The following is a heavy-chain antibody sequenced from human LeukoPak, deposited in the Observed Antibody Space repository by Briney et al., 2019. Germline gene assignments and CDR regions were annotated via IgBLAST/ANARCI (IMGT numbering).Heavy chain of an antibody. Sequence: SETLSLTCTVSGGSISSYYWSWIRQPPGEGLEWIGYIYHSGSTYYNPSLKSRVTISVDRSKNQFSLKLSSVTAADTAVYYCATFLPRGYCSSTSCYQEGAFDIWGQGTMVTVSS. CDR2: IYHSGST. CDR1: GGSISSYY. D-gene: IGHD2-2*01. CDR3: ATFLPRGYCSSTSCYQEGAFDI. J-gene: IGHJ3*02. V-gene: IGHV4-59*12.